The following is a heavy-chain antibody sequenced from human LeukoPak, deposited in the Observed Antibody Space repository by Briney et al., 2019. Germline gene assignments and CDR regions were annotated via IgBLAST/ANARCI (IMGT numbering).Heavy chain of an antibody. CDR1: GFTFSSYS. CDR2: ISSSSSYI. Sequence: PGGSLRLSCAASGFTFSSYSMNWVRQAPGKGLEWVSSISSSSSYIYYADSVKGRFTISRDNSKNTLYLQMNSLRAEDTAVYYCAKHTAMVNFAFDIWGQGTMVTVSS. J-gene: IGHJ3*02. D-gene: IGHD5-18*01. V-gene: IGHV3-21*04. CDR3: AKHTAMVNFAFDI.